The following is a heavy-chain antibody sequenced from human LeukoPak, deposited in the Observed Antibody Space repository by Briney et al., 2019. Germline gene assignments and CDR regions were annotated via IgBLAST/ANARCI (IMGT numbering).Heavy chain of an antibody. Sequence: GGSLRLSWAASGFTFSSYAMSWVRQAPGKGPEWVSAISGSGGSTYYADSVKGRFTISRDNSKNTLYLQMNSLRAEDTAVYYCAKSPGGALDTWGQGTMVTVSS. CDR2: ISGSGGST. CDR1: GFTFSSYA. D-gene: IGHD1-14*01. V-gene: IGHV3-23*01. CDR3: AKSPGGALDT. J-gene: IGHJ3*02.